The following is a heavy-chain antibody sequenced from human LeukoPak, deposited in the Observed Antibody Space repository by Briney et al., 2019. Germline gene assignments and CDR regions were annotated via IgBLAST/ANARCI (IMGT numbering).Heavy chain of an antibody. D-gene: IGHD6-13*01. CDR2: ISSRSTYI. J-gene: IGHJ6*03. V-gene: IGHV3-21*01. CDR1: GFASSTYT. Sequence: PGGSLRLSCAASGFASSTYTINWVRQAPGKGLEWVSSISSRSTYIYYADSLKGRFTISRDNAKNSLYLHMNSLRAEDTAVYYCARAGASSATDYYYYYMDVWGKGTTVTVSS. CDR3: ARAGASSATDYYYYYMDV.